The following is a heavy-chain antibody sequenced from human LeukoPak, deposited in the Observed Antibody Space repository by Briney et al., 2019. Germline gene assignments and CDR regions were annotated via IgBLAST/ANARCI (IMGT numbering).Heavy chain of an antibody. CDR1: GYSFTNYW. CDR3: ASTYSSSWYGSFDY. CDR2: IYPGDSDT. V-gene: IGHV5-51*01. J-gene: IGHJ4*02. Sequence: GESLKISCKGSGYSFTNYWIDWVRQMPGKGLEWMGIIYPGDSDTRYSPSFQGQVTISADKSINTAYLQWSSLKASDTAMYYCASTYSSSWYGSFDYWGQGTLVTVSS. D-gene: IGHD6-13*01.